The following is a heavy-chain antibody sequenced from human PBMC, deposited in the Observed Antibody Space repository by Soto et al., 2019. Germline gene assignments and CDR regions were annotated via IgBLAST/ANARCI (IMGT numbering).Heavy chain of an antibody. CDR1: GGSISSGGYY. D-gene: IGHD3-10*01. J-gene: IGHJ6*02. CDR2: IYYSGST. CDR3: ARADQITMVRGVLPYYYYGMDV. V-gene: IGHV4-31*03. Sequence: SETLSLTCTVSGGSISSGGYYWSWIRQHPGKGLEWIGYIYYSGSTYYNPSLKSRVTISVDTSKNQFSLKLSSVTAADTAVYYCARADQITMVRGVLPYYYYGMDVWGQGTTVTVSS.